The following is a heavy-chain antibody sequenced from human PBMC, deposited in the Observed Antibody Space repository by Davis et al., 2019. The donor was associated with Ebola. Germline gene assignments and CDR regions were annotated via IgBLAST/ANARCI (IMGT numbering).Heavy chain of an antibody. CDR1: GVSIIDHY. CDR3: ARDSSHVPGRVPLDY. V-gene: IGHV4-59*11. CDR2: IDYRGRS. D-gene: IGHD3/OR15-3a*01. J-gene: IGHJ4*02. Sequence: PGGSLRLSCTVSGVSIIDHYWSCIRQSPGKGLEWIGYIDYRGRSTYKPSLRSRITMSVDTSKNQFSLKLSSVTAADTAVDYCARDSSHVPGRVPLDYWGQGTLVTVSS.